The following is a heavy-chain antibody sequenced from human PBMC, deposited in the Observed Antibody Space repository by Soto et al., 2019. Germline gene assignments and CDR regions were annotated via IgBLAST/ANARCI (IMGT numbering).Heavy chain of an antibody. CDR2: INPGGGST. CDR3: GRDLAGPFDF. J-gene: IGHJ4*02. CDR1: GYTFTGYY. V-gene: IGHV1-46*03. Sequence: QVQLVQSGAEVKKPGASVKVSCKASGYTFTGYYMSWVRQAPGQGLEWMGIINPGGGSTSYAQKLQGRVTITRDTSTRTVYMELISLRSEDTAVYYCGRDLAGPFDFWGQGTLVTVSS. D-gene: IGHD3-3*02.